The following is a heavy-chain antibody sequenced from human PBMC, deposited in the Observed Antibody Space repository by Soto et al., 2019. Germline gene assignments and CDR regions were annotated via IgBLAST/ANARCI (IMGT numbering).Heavy chain of an antibody. V-gene: IGHV3-23*01. CDR1: GFTFSSYA. CDR3: AKGSQWLGTLYHFDY. D-gene: IGHD3-22*01. J-gene: IGHJ4*02. Sequence: EVQLLESGGGLVQPGGSLKLYCAASGFTFSSYAMSWVRQAPGKGLEWVSAISGSGGSTYYADSVKGRFTISRDNSKNTPYLQMNSLRAEDTAVYYCAKGSQWLGTLYHFDYWGQGTLVTVSS. CDR2: ISGSGGST.